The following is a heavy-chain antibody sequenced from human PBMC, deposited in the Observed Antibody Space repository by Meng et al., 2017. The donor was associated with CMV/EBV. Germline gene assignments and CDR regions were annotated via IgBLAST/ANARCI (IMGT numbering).Heavy chain of an antibody. Sequence: GESLKISCAASGFTFSSYWMRWVRQAPGKGLVWVSRINSDGSSTSYADSVKGRFTISRDNAKNTLYLQMNSLRAEDTAVYYCARDAAIFGVVKSTPDYWGQGTLVTVSS. J-gene: IGHJ4*02. CDR1: GFTFSSYW. D-gene: IGHD3-3*01. CDR2: INSDGSST. V-gene: IGHV3-74*01. CDR3: ARDAAIFGVVKSTPDY.